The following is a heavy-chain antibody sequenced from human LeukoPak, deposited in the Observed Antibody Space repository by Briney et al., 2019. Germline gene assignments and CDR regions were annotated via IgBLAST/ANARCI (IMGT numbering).Heavy chain of an antibody. CDR3: ARVYCSGGSCYFNWFDP. Sequence: ASVKVSCKASGYIFTSYGISWVRQAPGQGLEWMGWISAYNGNTNYAQKLQGRVTMTTDTSTSTAYMELRSLRSDDTAVYYCARVYCSGGSCYFNWFDPWGQGTLVTVSS. D-gene: IGHD2-15*01. V-gene: IGHV1-18*01. CDR2: ISAYNGNT. CDR1: GYIFTSYG. J-gene: IGHJ5*02.